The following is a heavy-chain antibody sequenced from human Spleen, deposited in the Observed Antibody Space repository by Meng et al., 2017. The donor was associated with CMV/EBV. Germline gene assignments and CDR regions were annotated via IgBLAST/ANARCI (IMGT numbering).Heavy chain of an antibody. CDR1: GGSISNYY. D-gene: IGHD3-3*01. V-gene: IGHV4-59*01. J-gene: IGHJ1*01. CDR3: ARDADYDLGYFQH. Sequence: SETLSLTCTVSGGSISNYYWSWIRQPPGKGLEWIGYIYYNGISHYNPALKRRVTMSVDTSKNQFSLRLSSVTAADTAVYYCARDADYDLGYFQHWGQGSLVTVSS. CDR2: IYYNGIS.